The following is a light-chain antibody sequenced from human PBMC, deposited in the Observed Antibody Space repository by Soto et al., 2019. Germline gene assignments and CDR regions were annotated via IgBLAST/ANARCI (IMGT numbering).Light chain of an antibody. J-gene: IGKJ1*01. Sequence: AIQLTQSPSSLSASVGDRVTITCRASRDIGKDLGWYQQKPGKAPKLLIFGASFLQSGVPSRFSGSGSGTDLTLTISSLQPEDFATYYCLQKYYSFPTFGQGTTVEIK. CDR3: LQKYYSFPT. CDR2: GAS. CDR1: RDIGKD. V-gene: IGKV1-6*01.